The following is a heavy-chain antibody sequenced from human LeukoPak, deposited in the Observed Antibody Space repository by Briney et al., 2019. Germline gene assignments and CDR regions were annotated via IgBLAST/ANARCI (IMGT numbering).Heavy chain of an antibody. D-gene: IGHD3-9*01. CDR2: IRYDGSNK. Sequence: GGSLRLSCAASGFTFSSYGMHWVRQAPGKGLEWVAFIRYDGSNKYYADSVKGRFTISRDNSKNTLYLQMNSLRAEDTAVYYCAKDGSFRMYYDILTGYYDYWGQGTLVTVSS. V-gene: IGHV3-30*02. CDR1: GFTFSSYG. CDR3: AKDGSFRMYYDILTGYYDY. J-gene: IGHJ4*02.